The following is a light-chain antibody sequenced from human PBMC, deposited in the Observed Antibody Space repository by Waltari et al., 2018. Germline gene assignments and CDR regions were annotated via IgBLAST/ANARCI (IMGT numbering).Light chain of an antibody. J-gene: IGKJ1*01. CDR3: QHYNNYSPWT. CDR1: QNINSW. Sequence: DIHMTQSPSTLSASVGAKITITCRASQNINSWLAWYQQKPGKAPKLLIYKASSLESGVPSRFSGSGSGTEFTLTITSLQPDDFATYFCQHYNNYSPWTFGQGTKVEVK. V-gene: IGKV1-5*03. CDR2: KAS.